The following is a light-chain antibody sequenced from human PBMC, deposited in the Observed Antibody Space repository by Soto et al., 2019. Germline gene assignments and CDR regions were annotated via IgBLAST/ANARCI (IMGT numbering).Light chain of an antibody. CDR1: QSVSSY. J-gene: IGKJ3*01. V-gene: IGKV3-11*01. CDR3: QQRSNRPRFT. CDR2: DVS. Sequence: EIVLTQSPGTLSLSPGERATLSCRASQSVSSYLAWYQQKPGQAPRLLIYDVSNRATGTPARFSGSGSGTDFTLSISSLEPEDFAVYYCQQRSNRPRFTFGPGTKVDIK.